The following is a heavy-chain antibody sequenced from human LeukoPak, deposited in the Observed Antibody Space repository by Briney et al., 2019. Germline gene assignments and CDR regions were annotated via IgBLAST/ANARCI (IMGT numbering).Heavy chain of an antibody. Sequence: PGGSLRLSCATSGFTFSSYWMHWVRRAPGKGLVWVSRINTDGSSTIYADSVKGRFTISRDNAKNTLYLQMNSLRAEDTAVYYCAKGKDYYDSSGYYYTYAFDVWGQGTMVTVSS. CDR1: GFTFSSYW. CDR3: AKGKDYYDSSGYYYTYAFDV. V-gene: IGHV3-74*01. D-gene: IGHD3-22*01. CDR2: INTDGSST. J-gene: IGHJ3*01.